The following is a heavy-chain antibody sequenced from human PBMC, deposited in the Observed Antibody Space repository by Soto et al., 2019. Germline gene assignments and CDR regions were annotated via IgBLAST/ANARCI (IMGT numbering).Heavy chain of an antibody. D-gene: IGHD2-2*01. V-gene: IGHV3-30*18. CDR2: ISYDGSKK. Sequence: QVQLVESGGGVVQPGRSLRLSCAASGFTFSSYGMHWVRQAPGKGLEWVAVISYDGSKKYYGDSVKGRFAISRDNSKNTLLLEMDSLGAEDTGVYFWGKGDLCSNTCYNYYYGMDVWGQGTTVTVSS. CDR3: GKGDLCSNTCYNYYYGMDV. J-gene: IGHJ6*02. CDR1: GFTFSSYG.